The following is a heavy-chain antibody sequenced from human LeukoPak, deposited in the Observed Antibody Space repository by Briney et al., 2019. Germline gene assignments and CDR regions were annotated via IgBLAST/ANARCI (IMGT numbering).Heavy chain of an antibody. CDR1: GGSISSGGYY. Sequence: SETLSLTCTVSGGSISSGGYYWSWIRQHPGKGLEWIGYIYYSGSTYYNPSLKSRVTISVDTSKNQFSLKLSSVTAADTAVYYCARGGDSSGCYGGAHDAFDIWGQGTMVTVSS. D-gene: IGHD3-22*01. V-gene: IGHV4-31*03. CDR3: ARGGDSSGCYGGAHDAFDI. CDR2: IYYSGST. J-gene: IGHJ3*02.